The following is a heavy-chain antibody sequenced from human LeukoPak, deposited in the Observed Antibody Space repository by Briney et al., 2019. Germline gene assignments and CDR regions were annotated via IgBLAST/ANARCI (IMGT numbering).Heavy chain of an antibody. D-gene: IGHD3-22*01. J-gene: IGHJ4*02. Sequence: GGSLRLSCAASGFAVSSNYMNWVHQAPGRGLEWVSVIYSGGNTYYADSVKGRFTISRDNSKNTVYLQMNSLRAEDTAVYYCAREYYYDSSGPFDYWGQGTLVTVSS. V-gene: IGHV3-53*01. CDR2: IYSGGNT. CDR1: GFAVSSNY. CDR3: AREYYYDSSGPFDY.